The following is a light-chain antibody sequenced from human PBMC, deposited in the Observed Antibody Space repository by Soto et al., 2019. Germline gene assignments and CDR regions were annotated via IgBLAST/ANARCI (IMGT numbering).Light chain of an antibody. CDR3: QQSYSTPLT. V-gene: IGKV1-39*01. J-gene: IGKJ4*01. CDR2: ASS. Sequence: DIQMTQSPSSLSASVGDRVTISCRASQRISNYLNWYQQKLGKAPKPLIYASSTLQSGVPSRFSGSGSGTDFTLTISSLQPEDFATYYCQQSYSTPLTFGGGTKVDIK. CDR1: QRISNY.